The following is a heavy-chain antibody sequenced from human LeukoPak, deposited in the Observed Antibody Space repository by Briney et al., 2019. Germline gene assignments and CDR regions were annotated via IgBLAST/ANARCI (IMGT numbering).Heavy chain of an antibody. Sequence: GASVNVSCTASGGTFSSYAISWVRQAPGQGLEWMGGIIPIFGTANYAQKFQGRVTITADESTSTAYMELSSLRSDDTAVYYCARGPPNWGYDYWGPGTLVTVSS. V-gene: IGHV1-69*01. CDR1: GGTFSSYA. CDR3: ARGPPNWGYDY. J-gene: IGHJ4*02. CDR2: IIPIFGTA. D-gene: IGHD7-27*01.